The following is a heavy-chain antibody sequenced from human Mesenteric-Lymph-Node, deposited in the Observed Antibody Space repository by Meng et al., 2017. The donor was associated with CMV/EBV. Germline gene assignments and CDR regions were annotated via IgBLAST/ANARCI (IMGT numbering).Heavy chain of an antibody. V-gene: IGHV4-34*01. CDR1: GGSFSGYY. CDR2: IDHTGDP. D-gene: IGHD3-3*01. CDR3: ARSVDFWSGYYDFDR. Sequence: SETLSLTCAVYGGSFSGYYWSWIRQPPGKGLEWIGEIDHTGDPNYNPSLRSRLTMSLDTSKNHFSLSLTSVTAADTAVYYCARSVDFWSGYYDFDRWGQGTLVTVSS. J-gene: IGHJ4*02.